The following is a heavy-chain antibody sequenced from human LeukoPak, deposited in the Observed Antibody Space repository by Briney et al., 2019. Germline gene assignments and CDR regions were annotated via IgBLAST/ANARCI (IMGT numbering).Heavy chain of an antibody. CDR3: ARGEGYGYYYYGMDV. J-gene: IGHJ6*02. D-gene: IGHD5-12*01. V-gene: IGHV4-4*07. Sequence: SETLSLTCTVSGGSISSYYCRWIRQPAGKGLEWIGRIYTSGSTNYNPSLKSRVTMSVDTSKNQFSLKLSSVTAADTAVYYCARGEGYGYYYYGMDVWGQGTTVTVSS. CDR1: GGSISSYY. CDR2: IYTSGST.